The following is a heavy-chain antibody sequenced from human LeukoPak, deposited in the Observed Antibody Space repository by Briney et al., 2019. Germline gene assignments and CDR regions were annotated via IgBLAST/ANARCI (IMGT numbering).Heavy chain of an antibody. Sequence: SVKVSCKASGFTFTSSAVQWVRQARGQRLEWIGWIVVGSGNTNYAQKFQERVTITRDMSTSTAYMELSSLRSEDTAVYYCAVDTGFGGGYYYYYYMDVWGKGTTVTVSS. CDR3: AVDTGFGGGYYYYYYMDV. J-gene: IGHJ6*03. CDR1: GFTFTSSA. D-gene: IGHD3-10*01. V-gene: IGHV1-58*01. CDR2: IVVGSGNT.